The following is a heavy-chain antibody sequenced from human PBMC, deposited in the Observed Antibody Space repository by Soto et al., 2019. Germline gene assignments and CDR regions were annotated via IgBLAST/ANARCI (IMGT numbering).Heavy chain of an antibody. D-gene: IGHD7-27*01. CDR2: INSDGSIA. J-gene: IGHJ3*02. CDR1: GFTFSDYW. V-gene: IGHV3-74*01. CDR3: GRERWGLLDI. Sequence: EVQLEESGGGLVQPGGSLRLSCAASGFTFSDYWMAWARQAPGKGPFWVSRINSDGSIAHYAESVKGRFTISRDNAKNTLWLQVNSLRDDDTAVYYGGRERWGLLDIWGQGAMVTVSS.